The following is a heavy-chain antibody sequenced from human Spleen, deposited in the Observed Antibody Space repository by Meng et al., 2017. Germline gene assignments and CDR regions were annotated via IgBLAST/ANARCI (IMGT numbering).Heavy chain of an antibody. CDR3: ARVFLGLDAFDI. D-gene: IGHD2/OR15-2a*01. V-gene: IGHV4-59*01. J-gene: IGHJ3*02. CDR2: IYYSGST. Sequence: SETLSLTCTVSGGSISSYYWSWIRQPPGKGLEWIGYIYYSGSTNYNPSLKRRVTISVETSKNQFSLKLSSVTAADTAVYYCARVFLGLDAFDIWGQGTRV. CDR1: GGSISSYY.